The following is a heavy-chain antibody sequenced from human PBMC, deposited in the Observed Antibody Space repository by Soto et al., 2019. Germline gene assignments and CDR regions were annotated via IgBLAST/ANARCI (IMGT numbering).Heavy chain of an antibody. Sequence: ASVKVSCKASGYTFTSYYMHWVRQAPGQGLEWMGIINPSGGSTSYAQKFQGRVTMTRDTSTSTVYMELSSLRSEDTAVYYCAGPVLLLFWGVGGGEQGYYYYGMDVWGQGTTVTVSS. V-gene: IGHV1-46*01. D-gene: IGHD3-10*01. CDR3: AGPVLLLFWGVGGGEQGYYYYGMDV. J-gene: IGHJ6*02. CDR1: GYTFTSYY. CDR2: INPSGGST.